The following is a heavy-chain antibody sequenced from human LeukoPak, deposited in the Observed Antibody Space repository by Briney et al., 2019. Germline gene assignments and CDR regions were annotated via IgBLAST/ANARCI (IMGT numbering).Heavy chain of an antibody. J-gene: IGHJ5*02. CDR1: GGSIRGYY. CDR2: IYYSGST. Sequence: PSETLSLTCTVSGGSIRGYYWSWIGKPPGKGLNWIGYIYYSGSTNHNPSLKSRVTISVDTSKNQFSLKLSSVTAADTAVYYCARHLLSSGYDCWFGPWGQGTLVTVSS. D-gene: IGHD5-12*01. CDR3: ARHLLSSGYDCWFGP. V-gene: IGHV4-59*08.